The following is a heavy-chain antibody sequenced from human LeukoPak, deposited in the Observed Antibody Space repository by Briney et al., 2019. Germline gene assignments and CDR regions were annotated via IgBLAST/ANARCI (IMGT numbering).Heavy chain of an antibody. D-gene: IGHD2-15*01. Sequence: ASVTVSCKASGYTFTGYYMHWVRQAPGQGLEWMGWISAYNGNTNYAQKLQGRVTMTTDTSTSTAYMELRSLRSDDTAVYYCARGPPEGGSGGFDYWGQGTLVTVSS. CDR2: ISAYNGNT. CDR3: ARGPPEGGSGGFDY. CDR1: GYTFTGYY. J-gene: IGHJ4*02. V-gene: IGHV1-18*04.